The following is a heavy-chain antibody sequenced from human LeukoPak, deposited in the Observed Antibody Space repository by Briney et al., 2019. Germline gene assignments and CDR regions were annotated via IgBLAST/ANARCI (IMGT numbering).Heavy chain of an antibody. J-gene: IGHJ5*02. V-gene: IGHV4-39*07. Sequence: KPSETLSLTCSVLGGSIIINNYYWGYIRQTPGKGLEWIGSISHSGNTYYNPSLKSRFSISIDTSKRQFYLRQTSMTAADTALYYCARASVLTGWNWFDPWGQGTLVTVSS. CDR1: GGSIIINNYY. CDR2: ISHSGNT. D-gene: IGHD3-9*01. CDR3: ARASVLTGWNWFDP.